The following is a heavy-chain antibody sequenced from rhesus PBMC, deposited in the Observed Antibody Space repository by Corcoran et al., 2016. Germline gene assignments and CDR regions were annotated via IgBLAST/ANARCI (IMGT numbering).Heavy chain of an antibody. V-gene: IGHV4S7*01. Sequence: QVQLQESGPGLLKPSDTLSLTCAVSGCSISGGYGWGWIRQPPGKGLEWIGRKYSSKGNTSHNPALKSRVTISTDTSKNQFALKLSSVTAADTAVYYCARLPGARGGYYGLDSWGQGVVVTVSS. D-gene: IGHD1-44*02. J-gene: IGHJ6*01. CDR2: KYSSKGNT. CDR1: GCSISGGYG. CDR3: ARLPGARGGYYGLDS.